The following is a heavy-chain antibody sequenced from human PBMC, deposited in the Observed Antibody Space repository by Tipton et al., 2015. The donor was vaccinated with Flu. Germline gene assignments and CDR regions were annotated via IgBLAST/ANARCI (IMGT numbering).Heavy chain of an antibody. CDR3: ASATAVTTSGMDV. D-gene: IGHD4-11*01. V-gene: IGHV4-59*01. J-gene: IGHJ6*02. Sequence: TLSLTCTVSGGSISSYYWSWIRQPPGKGLEWIGYIYYSGSTNYNPSLKGRVTISVDTSKNQFSLKLNSVTAADTAVYYCASATAVTTSGMDVWGQGTTVTVSS. CDR1: GGSISSYY. CDR2: IYYSGST.